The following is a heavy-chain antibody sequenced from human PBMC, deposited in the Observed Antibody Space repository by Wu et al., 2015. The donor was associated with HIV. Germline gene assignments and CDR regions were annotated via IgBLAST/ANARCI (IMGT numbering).Heavy chain of an antibody. CDR2: FDPEDGKT. D-gene: IGHD2-8*02. CDR1: GYTLKKLS. CDR3: LQDPGMSGQYGLQH. V-gene: IGHV1-24*01. Sequence: QVQLLQSGTEVKKPGASVKVSCKVSGYTLKKLSIQWVRQSRGKGLEWMGGFDPEDGKTXFAQRFQGRVTMTEDPSTDTAFMGLSSLRPEDTGVYYVLQDPGMSGQYGLQHWGQGT. J-gene: IGHJ1*01.